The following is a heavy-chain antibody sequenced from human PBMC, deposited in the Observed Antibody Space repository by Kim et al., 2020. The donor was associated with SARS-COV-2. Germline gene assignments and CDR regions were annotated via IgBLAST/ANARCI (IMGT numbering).Heavy chain of an antibody. CDR1: GYNFTNYW. J-gene: IGHJ6*02. CDR3: ASSYDYDSGRPRHYYYDMDV. V-gene: IGHV5-10-1*01. D-gene: IGHD3-10*01. Sequence: GESLKISCKGSGYNFTNYWINWLRQMPGKGLAWMGRIDPSDSYTNYSPSFQGHVAISADRSISTAYLQWSSLQASDTAIYYCASSYDYDSGRPRHYYYDMDVWGQGTTVTVSS. CDR2: IDPSDSYT.